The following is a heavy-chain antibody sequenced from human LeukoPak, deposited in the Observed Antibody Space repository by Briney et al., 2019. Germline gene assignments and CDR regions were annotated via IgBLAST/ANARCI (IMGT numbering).Heavy chain of an antibody. CDR2: ISAYNGNT. CDR3: AREFLNYYGSRSPHNWFDP. CDR1: GYTFTSYG. V-gene: IGHV1-18*01. D-gene: IGHD3-10*01. J-gene: IGHJ5*02. Sequence: ASVKVSCKASGYTFTSYGISWVRQAPGQGLEWMGWISAYNGNTNYAQKLQGRVTMTTDTSTSTAYMELRSLRSDDTAVYYCAREFLNYYGSRSPHNWFDPWGQGTLVTVSS.